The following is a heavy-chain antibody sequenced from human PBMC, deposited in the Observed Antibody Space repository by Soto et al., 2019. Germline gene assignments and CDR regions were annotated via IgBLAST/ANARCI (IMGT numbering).Heavy chain of an antibody. Sequence: GESLKISCKGSGYSFTNYWIGWVRQMPGKGLEWMGIIYPGDSDIKYSPSFQGQVTISADKSISTAYLQWSSLKASDTAIYYCARHFYTGRGYSYGPSIDYWGQGTLVTVSS. CDR2: IYPGDSDI. CDR3: ARHFYTGRGYSYGPSIDY. J-gene: IGHJ4*02. CDR1: GYSFTNYW. V-gene: IGHV5-51*01. D-gene: IGHD5-18*01.